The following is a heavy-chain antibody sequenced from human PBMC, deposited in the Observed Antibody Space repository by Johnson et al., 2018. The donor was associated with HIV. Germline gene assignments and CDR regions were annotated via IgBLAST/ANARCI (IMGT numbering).Heavy chain of an antibody. J-gene: IGHJ3*02. V-gene: IGHV3-15*01. D-gene: IGHD3-10*01. CDR3: TTVTGRHYGSGGCDAFDM. Sequence: VQLVESGGGVVQPGGSLRLSCAASGFTFSNAWMTWVRQAPGKGLEWVGRIKSKTDGATTDYAAPVKGRFTISRDDSKNTLYLQMNSLKTEDTAVYYCTTVTGRHYGSGGCDAFDMWGQGTMVTVSS. CDR1: GFTFSNAW. CDR2: IKSKTDGATT.